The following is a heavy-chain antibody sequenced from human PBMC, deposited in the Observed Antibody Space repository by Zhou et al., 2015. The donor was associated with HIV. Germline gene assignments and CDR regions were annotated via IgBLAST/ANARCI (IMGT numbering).Heavy chain of an antibody. CDR2: ISAYNGNT. CDR1: GYTFTSYG. CDR3: ARRAYSSSWYLVSNWFRPR. Sequence: QVQLVQSGAEVKKPGASVKVSCKASGYTFTSYGISWVRQAPGQGLEWMGWISAYNGNTNYAQKLQGRVTMTTDTSTSTAYMELRSLRSDDTAVYYCARRAYSSSWYLVSNWFRPRGAQGTLGHRLL. D-gene: IGHD6-13*01. J-gene: IGHJ4*02. V-gene: IGHV1-18*01.